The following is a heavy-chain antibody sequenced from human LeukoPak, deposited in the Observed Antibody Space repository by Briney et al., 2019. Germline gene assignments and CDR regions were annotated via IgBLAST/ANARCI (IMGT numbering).Heavy chain of an antibody. Sequence: GGSLRLSCAASGFTFSSYGMHWVRQAPGKGLEWVAVVSNDGSNRFYADSLKGRLTISRDNSKSTLYLQMNSLRVEDTAVYYCANRGGVIAVAGPYSMDVWGQGTTVTVSS. J-gene: IGHJ6*02. V-gene: IGHV3-30*18. CDR3: ANRGGVIAVAGPYSMDV. CDR2: VSNDGSNR. D-gene: IGHD6-19*01. CDR1: GFTFSSYG.